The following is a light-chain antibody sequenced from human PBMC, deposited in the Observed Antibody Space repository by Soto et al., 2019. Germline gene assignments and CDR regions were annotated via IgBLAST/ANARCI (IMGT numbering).Light chain of an antibody. CDR1: QSIISNY. CDR3: QQYGNSLT. V-gene: IGKV3-20*01. J-gene: IGKJ4*01. CDR2: GTS. Sequence: EIVLTQSPGTLSLSPGERATLSCRASQSIISNYLAWYQQKPGQAPRLLIYGTSNRATGTPGRFSGSGSGTDFTLTISRLEPEDFAVDCFQQYGNSLTFGGGTKVEIK.